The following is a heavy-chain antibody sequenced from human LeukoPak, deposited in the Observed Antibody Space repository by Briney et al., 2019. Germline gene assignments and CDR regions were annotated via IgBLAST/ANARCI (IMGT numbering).Heavy chain of an antibody. D-gene: IGHD2-8*02. CDR2: VTGDGATT. CDR1: GFTFSGNG. CDR3: GKDSRTGGPRAFDS. J-gene: IGHJ4*02. Sequence: PGGSLRLSCAASGFTFSGNGMSWVRQAPGKGPEWVSGVTGDGATTYYADSVKGRFTISRDNSKNTLYLQMGSLRAEDTAIYYCGKDSRTGGPRAFDSWGQGTLVTVSS. V-gene: IGHV3-23*01.